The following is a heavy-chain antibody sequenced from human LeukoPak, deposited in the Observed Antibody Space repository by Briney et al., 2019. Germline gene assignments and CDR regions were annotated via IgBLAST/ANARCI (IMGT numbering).Heavy chain of an antibody. Sequence: SETLSLTCTVSGGSISSYYWSWIRQPPGKGLEWIGYIYYSGSTNYNPSLKSRLTISVDTSKNQFSLKLSSVTAADTAVYYCARETRGGGDLYYYYGMDVWGQGTTVTVSS. D-gene: IGHD2-21*02. V-gene: IGHV4-59*01. CDR2: IYYSGST. J-gene: IGHJ6*02. CDR1: GGSISSYY. CDR3: ARETRGGGDLYYYYGMDV.